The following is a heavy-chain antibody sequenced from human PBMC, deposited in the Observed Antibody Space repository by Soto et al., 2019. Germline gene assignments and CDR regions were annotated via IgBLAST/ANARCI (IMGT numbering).Heavy chain of an antibody. J-gene: IGHJ3*02. CDR1: GYSFTTYR. CDR3: ARAQPNTFSWKDAFDI. CDR2: INPSGGST. Sequence: ASVKVSCKASGYSFTTYRIHWVRQAPGQGLEWMGIINPSGGSTTYAQKVQDRVTLIRDTSTSTVYMELSSLRSEDTAVYFCARAQPNTFSWKDAFDIWGQGTMVTVSS. V-gene: IGHV1-46*01. D-gene: IGHD6-13*01.